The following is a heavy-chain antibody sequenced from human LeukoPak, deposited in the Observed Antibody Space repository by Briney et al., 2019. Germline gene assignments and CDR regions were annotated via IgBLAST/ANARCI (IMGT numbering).Heavy chain of an antibody. CDR2: IFHSGTT. CDR3: ARVTGTFPVNYYYYYMDV. CDR1: GYSISSGYY. Sequence: PSETLSLTCTVSGYSISSGYYWGWIRQPPGKGLEWIGSIFHSGTTYYNPSLKSRVTISVDTSKNQFSLKLSSVTAADTAVYYCARVTGTFPVNYYYYYMDVWGKGTTVTVSS. D-gene: IGHD2-8*02. J-gene: IGHJ6*03. V-gene: IGHV4-38-2*02.